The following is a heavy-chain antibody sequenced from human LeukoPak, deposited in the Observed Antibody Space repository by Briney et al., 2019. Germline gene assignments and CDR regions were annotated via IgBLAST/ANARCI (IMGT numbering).Heavy chain of an antibody. V-gene: IGHV1-69*05. J-gene: IGHJ4*02. CDR2: IIPIFGTA. D-gene: IGHD3-10*01. CDR3: ARDEFGRDWLGFGELLYIG. Sequence: GASVKVSCKASGGTFSSYATSWVRQAPGQGLEWMGRIIPIFGTANYAQKFQGRVTITTDESTSTAYMELSSLRSEDTAVYYCARDEFGRDWLGFGELLYIGWGQGTLVTVSS. CDR1: GGTFSSYA.